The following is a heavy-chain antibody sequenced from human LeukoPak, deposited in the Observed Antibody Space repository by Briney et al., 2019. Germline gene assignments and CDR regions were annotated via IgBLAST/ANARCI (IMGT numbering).Heavy chain of an antibody. J-gene: IGHJ3*02. D-gene: IGHD2-15*01. Sequence: PGGSLRLSCAASGFTFDDYAMHWVRQAPGKGLEWVSGISWNSGSIGYADSVKGRFTISRDNAKNSLYLQMNSLRAEDTAMYYCASSVVVIAATTLDIWGQGTMVTVSS. V-gene: IGHV3-9*01. CDR3: ASSVVVIAATTLDI. CDR2: ISWNSGSI. CDR1: GFTFDDYA.